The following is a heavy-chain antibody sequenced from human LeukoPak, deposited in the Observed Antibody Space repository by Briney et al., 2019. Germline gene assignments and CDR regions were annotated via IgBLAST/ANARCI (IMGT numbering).Heavy chain of an antibody. CDR3: AKSAAEVTAMTLDY. V-gene: IGHV3-74*01. CDR1: GFTFSSFW. Sequence: GGSLRLSCAASGFTFSSFWMHWVRQVPGKGLEWVSRINSDGTPTDNADSVKDRFTISRDNAKDTLYLQMNSLRAEDTAVYYCAKSAAEVTAMTLDYWGQGTLVTVSP. D-gene: IGHD2-21*02. CDR2: INSDGTPT. J-gene: IGHJ4*02.